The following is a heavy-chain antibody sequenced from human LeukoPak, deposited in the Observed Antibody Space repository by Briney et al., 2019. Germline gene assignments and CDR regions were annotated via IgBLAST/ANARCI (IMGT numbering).Heavy chain of an antibody. CDR3: ARGRGTSGYYFFDY. Sequence: ASVKVCCKASGYTFTSYDINWVRQATGQGLEWMGWMKPNSGNTLYAQKLRGRVTLTRNTSISTAYMELSSLKSGDRGVYYCARGRGTSGYYFFDYWGQGNQVTVSS. J-gene: IGHJ4*02. D-gene: IGHD3-22*01. V-gene: IGHV1-8*01. CDR2: MKPNSGNT. CDR1: GYTFTSYD.